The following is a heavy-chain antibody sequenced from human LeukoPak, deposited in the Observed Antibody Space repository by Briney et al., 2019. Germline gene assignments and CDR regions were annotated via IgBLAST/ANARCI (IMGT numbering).Heavy chain of an antibody. V-gene: IGHV3-23*01. CDR1: GITLNIFA. D-gene: IGHD3-10*01. CDR2: ITRSGTNT. Sequence: GGSLRLSCAASGITLNIFAMNWVRQAPGKGLEWVSAITRSGTNTFYRDSVKGRFTVSRDNSKNTLYLQMNSLRAEDTAVYYCLNGVSYGMDVWGQGTTVTVSS. CDR3: LNGVSYGMDV. J-gene: IGHJ6*02.